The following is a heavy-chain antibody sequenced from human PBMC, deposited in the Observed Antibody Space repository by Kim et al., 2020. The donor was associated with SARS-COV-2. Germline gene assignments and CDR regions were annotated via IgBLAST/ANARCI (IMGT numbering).Heavy chain of an antibody. V-gene: IGHV4-39*07. D-gene: IGHD3-22*01. CDR2: IYYSGST. CDR1: GGSISSSSYY. J-gene: IGHJ4*01. CDR3: ARDRLSGSKLNYFDY. Sequence: SETLSLTCTVSGGSISSSSYYWGWIRQPPGKGLEWIGSIYYSGSTYYNPSLKSRVTISVDTSKNQFSLKLSSVTAADTAVYYCARDRLSGSKLNYFDYWG.